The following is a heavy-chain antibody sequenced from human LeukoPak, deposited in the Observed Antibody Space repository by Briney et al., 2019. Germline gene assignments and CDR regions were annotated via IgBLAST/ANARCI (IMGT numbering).Heavy chain of an antibody. J-gene: IGHJ3*02. CDR1: GFTFSSYW. Sequence: GGSLRLSCAASGFTFSSYWMSWVRQAPGKGLEWVANIKQDGSEKYYVDSVKGRFTISRDNAKNSLYLQMNSLRAEDTAVYYCARDQGYDFWSGYYSEDAFDIWGQGTMVTVSS. CDR2: IKQDGSEK. V-gene: IGHV3-7*01. D-gene: IGHD3-3*01. CDR3: ARDQGYDFWSGYYSEDAFDI.